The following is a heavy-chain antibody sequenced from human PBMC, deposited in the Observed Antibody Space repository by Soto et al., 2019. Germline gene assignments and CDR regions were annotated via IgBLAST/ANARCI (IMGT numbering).Heavy chain of an antibody. V-gene: IGHV3-53*04. Sequence: EVQLVESGGGLVQPGGSLRLSCEASGFSVSSTYMSWVRQAPGKGLEWVSVIYSNENTYYADSVKGRFTISRHNYKNTVYLQMNSLSAEDMVMYYCARVNDRGADYYFFDCWGQGNLVTVSS. CDR3: ARVNDRGADYYFFDC. CDR1: GFSVSSTY. CDR2: IYSNENT. D-gene: IGHD2-21*02. J-gene: IGHJ4*02.